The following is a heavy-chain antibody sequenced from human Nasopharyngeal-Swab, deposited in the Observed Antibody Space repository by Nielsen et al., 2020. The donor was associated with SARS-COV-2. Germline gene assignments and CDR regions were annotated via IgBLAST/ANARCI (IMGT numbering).Heavy chain of an antibody. CDR1: VYIFSLYD. J-gene: IGHJ5*02. D-gene: IGHD1-26*01. Sequence: SVTVSCKTSVYIFSLYDISWVRQAPGQGLECMGWVCVETGDTRYADTLQGRVPMTTDTSTNTAHLELRSLTSDDTAVYYCARVGATATLHAWGQGTLVTVSS. CDR2: VCVETGDT. V-gene: IGHV1-18*01. CDR3: ARVGATATLHA.